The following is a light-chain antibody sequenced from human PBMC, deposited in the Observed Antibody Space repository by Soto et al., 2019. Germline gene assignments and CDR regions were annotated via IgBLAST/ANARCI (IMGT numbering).Light chain of an antibody. CDR3: QQYNSYSPAE. Sequence: IPVTQSPSSLSASVGDRVTITCHASQDISNYLNWYQEKPGKAPKLLIYKASSLESGVPSRFSGSGSGTEFTLTISSLQPDDFATYYCQQYNSYSPAEFGQGTKVDIK. J-gene: IGKJ1*01. V-gene: IGKV1-5*03. CDR1: QDISNY. CDR2: KAS.